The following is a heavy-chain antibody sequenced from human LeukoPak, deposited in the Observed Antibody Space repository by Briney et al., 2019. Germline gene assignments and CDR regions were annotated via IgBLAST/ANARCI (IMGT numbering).Heavy chain of an antibody. V-gene: IGHV3-74*01. CDR2: ISSDGSST. CDR3: ARSLGWYDY. J-gene: IGHJ4*02. CDR1: GFTLSSYW. D-gene: IGHD6-19*01. Sequence: GGSLRLSCAASGFTLSSYWMHWDRQGPGKGLVWVSRISSDGSSTSCADSMKGRFTISRDNAKNTLYLQMSSLRAEDTAVYYCARSLGWYDYWGQGTLVTVSS.